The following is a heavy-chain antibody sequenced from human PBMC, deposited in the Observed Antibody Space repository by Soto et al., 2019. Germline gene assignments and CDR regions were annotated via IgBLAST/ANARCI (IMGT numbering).Heavy chain of an antibody. CDR3: ARAGIAVAWVDY. Sequence: QVRLVQSGAEVKKPGASVKVSCKASGYTFTSYGISWVRQAPGQGLEWMGWISAYNGNTNYAQKLQGRVTMTPATSTSTAYMELRSLRSADTAVYYCARAGIAVAWVDYWGPGTLVTVSS. V-gene: IGHV1-18*04. CDR2: ISAYNGNT. J-gene: IGHJ4*02. D-gene: IGHD6-19*01. CDR1: GYTFTSYG.